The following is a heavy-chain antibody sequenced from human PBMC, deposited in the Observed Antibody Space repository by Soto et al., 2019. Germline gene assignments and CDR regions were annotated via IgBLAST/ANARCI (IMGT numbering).Heavy chain of an antibody. D-gene: IGHD6-13*01. CDR2: ISYDGSNK. CDR3: ARDLPLGSIPAAGTFDY. J-gene: IGHJ4*02. Sequence: GGSLRLSCAASGFTFSSYAMHWVRQAPGKGLEWVAVISYDGSNKYYADSVKGRFTISRDNSKNTLYLQMNSLRAEDTAVYYCARDLPLGSIPAAGTFDYWGQGTLVTVSS. CDR1: GFTFSSYA. V-gene: IGHV3-30-3*01.